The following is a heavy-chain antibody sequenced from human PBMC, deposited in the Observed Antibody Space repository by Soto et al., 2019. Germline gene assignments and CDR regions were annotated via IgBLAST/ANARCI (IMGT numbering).Heavy chain of an antibody. CDR2: ISGSGGST. Sequence: GGSLRLSCAASGFTFSSYAMSWVRQAPGKGLEWVSAISGSGGSTYYADSVKGRFTISRDNSKNTLYLQMNSLRAEDTAVYYCAKDLSPYGSGSLLDYWGQGTLVTVSS. CDR1: GFTFSSYA. CDR3: AKDLSPYGSGSLLDY. V-gene: IGHV3-23*01. D-gene: IGHD3-10*01. J-gene: IGHJ4*02.